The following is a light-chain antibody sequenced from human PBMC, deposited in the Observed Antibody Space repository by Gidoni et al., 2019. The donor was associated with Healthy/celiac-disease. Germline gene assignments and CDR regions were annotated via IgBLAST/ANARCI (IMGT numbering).Light chain of an antibody. CDR1: QSLLHSNGYNS. CDR3: MQALQTPLIT. J-gene: IGKJ5*01. V-gene: IGKV2-28*01. CDR2: LGS. Sequence: DTVFTPSLSSLPVTPGEPASISCRSSQSLLHSNGYNSLDWYLQKPGQSPQLLIYLGSSRASGVPDRFSGSGAGTDFTLKISRVEAEDVGVYYCMQALQTPLITFGQGTRLEIK.